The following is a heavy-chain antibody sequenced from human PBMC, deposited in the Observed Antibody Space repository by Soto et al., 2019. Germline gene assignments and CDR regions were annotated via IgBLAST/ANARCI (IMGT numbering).Heavy chain of an antibody. V-gene: IGHV3-23*01. J-gene: IGHJ4*02. CDR2: ISGSGGST. CDR3: APPEGLIAVAGRFDY. D-gene: IGHD6-19*01. Sequence: GGSLRLSCAASGFTFSSYAMSWVRQAPGKGLEWVSAISGSGGSTYYADSVKGRFTISRDNSKNTLYLQMNSLRAEDTAVYYCAPPEGLIAVAGRFDYWGQGTLVTVSS. CDR1: GFTFSSYA.